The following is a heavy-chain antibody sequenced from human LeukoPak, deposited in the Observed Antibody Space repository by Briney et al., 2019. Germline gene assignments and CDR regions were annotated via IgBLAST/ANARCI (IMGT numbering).Heavy chain of an antibody. CDR3: ARLPNLIVRASGVDY. J-gene: IGHJ4*02. CDR1: GHSISRGGYH. V-gene: IGHV4-30-2*01. CDR2: IYHSGRT. Sequence: PSETLSLTCTVSGHSISRGGYHWSWIRRPPRRGLEWFGYIYHSGRTYYNPSLKSRVTISVDRSKNQFSLKLSSVTAADTAVYYCARLPNLIVRASGVDYWGQGNLVTVSS. D-gene: IGHD1-26*01.